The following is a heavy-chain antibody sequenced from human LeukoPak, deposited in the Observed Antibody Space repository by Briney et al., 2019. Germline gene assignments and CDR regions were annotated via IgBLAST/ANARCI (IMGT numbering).Heavy chain of an antibody. D-gene: IGHD2/OR15-2a*01. J-gene: IGHJ5*02. CDR2: IYSGGST. Sequence: GGSLRLSCEASGFSFPYGMSWVRQAPGKGLEWVSVIYSGGSTYYADSVKGRFTISRDNSKNTLYLQMNSLRAEDTAVYYCARGRENWFDPWGQGTLVTVSS. CDR1: GFSFPYG. CDR3: ARGRENWFDP. V-gene: IGHV3-66*01.